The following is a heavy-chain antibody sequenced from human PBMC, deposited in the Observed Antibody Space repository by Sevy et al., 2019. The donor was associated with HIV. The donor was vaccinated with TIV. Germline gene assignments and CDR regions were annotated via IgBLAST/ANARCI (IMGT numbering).Heavy chain of an antibody. Sequence: SETLSLTCTVSGGSITSLYWNWIRQPPGKGLEWIANIYYNGHINYNPSLKSRVTLSLDTSKNQFSLRLGPVTAAETAMYYCAGENAWGRGYSWGQGTLVTVSS. V-gene: IGHV4-59*08. D-gene: IGHD1-26*01. CDR2: IYYNGHI. CDR3: AGENAWGRGYS. J-gene: IGHJ4*02. CDR1: GGSITSLY.